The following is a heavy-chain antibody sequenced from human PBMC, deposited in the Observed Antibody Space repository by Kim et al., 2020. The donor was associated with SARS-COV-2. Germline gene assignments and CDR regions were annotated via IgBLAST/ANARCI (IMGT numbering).Heavy chain of an antibody. D-gene: IGHD3-22*01. V-gene: IGHV3-33*01. Sequence: GGSLRLSCAASGFTFSSYGMHWVRQAPGKGLEWVAVIWYDGSNKYYADSVKGRFTISRDNSKNTLYLQMNSLRAEDTAVYYCVVEGLTYYYDSSGYPELIRSAYAFDIWGQGTMVTVSS. CDR3: VVEGLTYYYDSSGYPELIRSAYAFDI. J-gene: IGHJ3*02. CDR1: GFTFSSYG. CDR2: IWYDGSNK.